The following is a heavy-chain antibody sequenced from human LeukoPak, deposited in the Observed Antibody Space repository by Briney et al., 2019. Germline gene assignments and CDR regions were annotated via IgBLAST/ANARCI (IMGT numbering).Heavy chain of an antibody. D-gene: IGHD3-10*01. V-gene: IGHV4-31*03. J-gene: IGHJ6*02. CDR1: GGSISSGGYY. CDR2: IYYSGST. Sequence: PSQTLSLTCTVSGGSISSGGYYWSWIRQHPAKGLEWIGYIYYSGSTYYNASLKSRVTISVDTSKNQFSLKLSSVTAADTAVYYCASTYYYGSGSYLFDYYYGMDVWGQGTTVTVSS. CDR3: ASTYYYGSGSYLFDYYYGMDV.